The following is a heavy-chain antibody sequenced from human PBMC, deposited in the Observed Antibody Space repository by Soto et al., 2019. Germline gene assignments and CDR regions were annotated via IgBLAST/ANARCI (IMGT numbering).Heavy chain of an antibody. CDR3: ARDVARIGGDYVEGYYYNGMDV. D-gene: IGHD4-17*01. J-gene: IGHJ6*02. V-gene: IGHV3-30-3*01. CDR1: GFSYRSYA. CDR2: IKYGRSTK. Sequence: WGSLRLSFAVSGFSYRSYAIHWVRQAPGKGLECIGGIKYGRSTKWYAASRKGRFTISRDNSKNTLYLQMNSLRAEDTAVYYCARDVARIGGDYVEGYYYNGMDVWGQGTTVTVSS.